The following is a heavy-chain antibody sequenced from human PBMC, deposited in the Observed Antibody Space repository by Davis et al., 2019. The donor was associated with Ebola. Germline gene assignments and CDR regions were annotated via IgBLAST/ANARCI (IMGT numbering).Heavy chain of an antibody. J-gene: IGHJ4*02. D-gene: IGHD4-11*01. CDR3: ARGGTTVTTPLDY. V-gene: IGHV3-48*01. Sequence: DSVKGRFIVSRDNAKNSLYLQMNSLRAEDTAVYYCARGGTTVTTPLDYWGQGTQVTVSS.